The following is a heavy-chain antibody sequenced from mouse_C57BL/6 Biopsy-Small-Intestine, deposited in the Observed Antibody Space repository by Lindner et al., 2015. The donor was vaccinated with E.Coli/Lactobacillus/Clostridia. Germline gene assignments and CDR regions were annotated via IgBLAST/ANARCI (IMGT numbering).Heavy chain of an antibody. V-gene: IGHV1-39*01. J-gene: IGHJ4*01. CDR3: ARSHYYGSSTNAMDY. D-gene: IGHD1-1*01. CDR1: GSSFTDYN. CDR2: INPNYGTT. Sequence: VQLQESGPELVKPGASVKISCKASGSSFTDYNMNWVKQNNGMSLEWIGVINPNYGTTSYNQKFKGKATLTVDQSSSTAYMQLNSLTSEDSAVYYCARSHYYGSSTNAMDYWGQGTSVTVSS.